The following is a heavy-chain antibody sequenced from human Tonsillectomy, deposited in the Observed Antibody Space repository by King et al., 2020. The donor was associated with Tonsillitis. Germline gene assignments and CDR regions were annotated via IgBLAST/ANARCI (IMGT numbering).Heavy chain of an antibody. D-gene: IGHD3-9*01. V-gene: IGHV3-21*01. CDR1: GFTFSSYS. CDR3: ARDGGVLRYFDWLLPDAFDI. Sequence: VQLVESGGGLVKPGGSLRLSCAASGFTFSSYSMNWVRQAPGKGLEWVSSISISSSYTYYADSVKGRFTISRDNAKNSLYLQINSLRAEDTAVYYCARDGGVLRYFDWLLPDAFDIWGQGTMVTVSS. CDR2: ISISSSYT. J-gene: IGHJ3*02.